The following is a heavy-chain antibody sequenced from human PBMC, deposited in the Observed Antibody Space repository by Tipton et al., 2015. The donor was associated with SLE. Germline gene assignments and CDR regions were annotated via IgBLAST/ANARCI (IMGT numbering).Heavy chain of an antibody. CDR2: IYYSGST. J-gene: IGHJ4*02. D-gene: IGHD6-13*01. CDR1: GGSISSYY. Sequence: TLSLTCTVSGGSISSYYWSWIRQHPGKGLEWIGYIYYSGSTYYNPSLKSRVTISVGTSKNQFSLKLSSVTAADTAVYYCARERIAAAGTFDYWGQGTLVTVSS. V-gene: IGHV4-59*12. CDR3: ARERIAAAGTFDY.